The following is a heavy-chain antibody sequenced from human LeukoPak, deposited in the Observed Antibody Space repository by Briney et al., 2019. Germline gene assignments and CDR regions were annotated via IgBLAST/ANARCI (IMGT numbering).Heavy chain of an antibody. CDR3: ARRARSPYYYDSSGYYYCFDY. Sequence: SETLSLTCTVSGGSISSSSYYWGWIRQPPGKGLEWIGSIYYSGSTYYNPSLKSRVTISVDTSKNQFSLKLSSVTAADTAVYYCARRARSPYYYDSSGYYYCFDYWGQGTLVTVSS. CDR1: GGSISSSSYY. CDR2: IYYSGST. J-gene: IGHJ4*02. V-gene: IGHV4-39*01. D-gene: IGHD3-22*01.